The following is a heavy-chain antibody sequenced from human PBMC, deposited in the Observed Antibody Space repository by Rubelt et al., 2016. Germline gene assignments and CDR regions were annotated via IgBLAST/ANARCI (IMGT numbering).Heavy chain of an antibody. V-gene: IGHV4-34*01. CDR2: INHSGST. J-gene: IGHJ6*02. CDR3: ARGRRGSSSGLGGDYYGMDV. Sequence: QVQLQQWGAGLLKPSETLSLTCAVYGGSFSGYYWSWIRQPPGKGLEWIGEINHSGSTNYNPSLKSRVTRSVDTSKNQLSLMLSSGTAADTAVYYWARGRRGSSSGLGGDYYGMDVWGQGTTVTVSS. D-gene: IGHD6-13*01. CDR1: GGSFSGYY.